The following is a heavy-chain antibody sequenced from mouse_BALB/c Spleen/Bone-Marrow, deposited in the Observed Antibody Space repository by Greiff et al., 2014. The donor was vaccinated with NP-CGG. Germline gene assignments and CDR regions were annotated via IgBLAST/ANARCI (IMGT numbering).Heavy chain of an antibody. CDR1: GFTFSSYA. Sequence: DVMLVESGGGLVKPGGSLKLSCAASGFTFSSYAMSWVRQTPEKRLEWVATISSGGSYTYYADSVKGRFTISRDTAKNTLYLQMSSLRSEDTAIYYCARQDYYGSSPRWYFDVWGAGTTVTVSS. V-gene: IGHV5-9-1*01. D-gene: IGHD1-1*01. J-gene: IGHJ1*01. CDR2: ISSGGSYT. CDR3: ARQDYYGSSPRWYFDV.